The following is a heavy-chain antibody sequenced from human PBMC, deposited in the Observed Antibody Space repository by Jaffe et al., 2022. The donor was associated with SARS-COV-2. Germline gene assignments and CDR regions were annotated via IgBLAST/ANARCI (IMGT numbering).Heavy chain of an antibody. J-gene: IGHJ3*02. CDR1: GFSLSDNN. D-gene: IGHD1-26*01. CDR2: ITGSGASGRSTSI. CDR3: ARDRGSLGAFDI. Sequence: EVQLVESGGGLVKPGGSLRLSCAASGFSLSDNNMNWVRQSPGKGLEWVSVITGSGASGRSTSIYYADSVRGRFAISRDNAKNSLYLQMNSPRAEDTAVYFCARDRGSLGAFDIWGQGTMVTVSS. V-gene: IGHV3-21*01.